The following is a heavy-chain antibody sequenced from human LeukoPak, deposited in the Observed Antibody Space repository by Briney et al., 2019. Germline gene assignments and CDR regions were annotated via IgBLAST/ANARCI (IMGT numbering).Heavy chain of an antibody. CDR3: ARVAYLITSFDAFDI. CDR2: INPNSGGT. D-gene: IGHD3-16*01. CDR1: GYTFTGYY. V-gene: IGHV1-2*02. Sequence: ASVKVSCKASGYTFTGYYMHWVRQAPGQGLEWMGWINPNSGGTNYAQKFQGRVTMTRDTSISTAYMELSRLRSDDTAVYYCARVAYLITSFDAFDIWGQGTMVTVSS. J-gene: IGHJ3*02.